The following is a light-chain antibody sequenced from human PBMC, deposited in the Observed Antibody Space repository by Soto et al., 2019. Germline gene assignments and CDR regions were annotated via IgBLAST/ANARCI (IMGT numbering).Light chain of an antibody. Sequence: EIVLTQSPGTLSLSPGERATLSCRASQSVSSSYLAWYQQKPGQAPRLLIYGASGRATGIPDRFSGSGSGTDFTLTISRLKPEDFAVYYCQHYGSSPLTFRGGTKVEIK. CDR3: QHYGSSPLT. V-gene: IGKV3-20*01. J-gene: IGKJ4*01. CDR2: GAS. CDR1: QSVSSSY.